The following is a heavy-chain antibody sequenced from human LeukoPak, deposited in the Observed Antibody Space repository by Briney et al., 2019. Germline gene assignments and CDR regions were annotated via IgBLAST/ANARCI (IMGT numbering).Heavy chain of an antibody. V-gene: IGHV3-23*01. D-gene: IGHD2-15*01. CDR1: GFTFSSYA. CDR3: AKFSVSQAWYYYYYYYMDV. Sequence: GGSLRLSCAASGFTFSSYAMSWVRQAPGKGLEWVSAISGSGGSTYYADSVKGRFTISRDNSKNTLYLQMNSLRAEDTAVYYCAKFSVSQAWYYYYYYYMDVWGKGTTVTVSS. J-gene: IGHJ6*03. CDR2: ISGSGGST.